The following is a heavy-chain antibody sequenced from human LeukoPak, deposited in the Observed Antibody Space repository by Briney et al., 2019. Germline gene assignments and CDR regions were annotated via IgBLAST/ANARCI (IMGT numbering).Heavy chain of an antibody. V-gene: IGHV3-23*01. D-gene: IGHD6-6*01. CDR3: AKKEVIAARPAMIGAFDI. J-gene: IGHJ3*02. Sequence: GGSLRLSSAASGFTFSSYAMRWVREAPGKGLEWVSAISGSGGSTYYADSVKGRFTISRDNSKNTLYLQMNSLRAEDTAVYYCAKKEVIAARPAMIGAFDIWGQGTMVTVSS. CDR1: GFTFSSYA. CDR2: ISGSGGST.